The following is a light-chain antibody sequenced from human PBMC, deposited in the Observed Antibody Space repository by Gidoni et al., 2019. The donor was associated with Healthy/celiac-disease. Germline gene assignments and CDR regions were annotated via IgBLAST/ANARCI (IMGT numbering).Light chain of an antibody. V-gene: IGLV3-1*01. CDR1: KLGAKY. CDR2: QDS. J-gene: IGLJ2*01. CDR3: QAWDSSTAVV. Sequence: SYELTKPPAVHGAPGQTASITCSGDKLGAKYACWYQQKPGQSPVLVIYQDSKRPSGIPERFSGSHSGNTATLTISGTQAMDEADYYCQAWDSSTAVVFGGGTKLTVL.